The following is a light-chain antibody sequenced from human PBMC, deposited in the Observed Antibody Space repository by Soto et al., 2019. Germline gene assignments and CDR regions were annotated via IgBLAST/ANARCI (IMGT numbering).Light chain of an antibody. V-gene: IGKV3-20*01. J-gene: IGKJ4*01. CDR1: QSFSSRY. Sequence: EIVLTQSPGTLSLSPGERATLSCRASQSFSSRYFAWYQQKPGQAPRLLIYDVSSRATGIPDRFSGSGSGTDFTLTINKLEPEDFAVYYCQQYVRSPLTFGGGTKVEIK. CDR3: QQYVRSPLT. CDR2: DVS.